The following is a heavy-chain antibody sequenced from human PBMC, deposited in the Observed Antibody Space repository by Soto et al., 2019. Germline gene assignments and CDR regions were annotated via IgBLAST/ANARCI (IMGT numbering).Heavy chain of an antibody. CDR1: GGSFSGYY. J-gene: IGHJ5*02. V-gene: IGHV4-34*01. D-gene: IGHD3-10*01. Sequence: QVQLQQWGAGLLKPSETLSLTCAVYGGSFSGYYWSWIRQPPGKGLEWIGEINHSGSTNYNPSLKRRVTISVDTSKNQFSLKLSSVTAADTAVYYCARGNGSGSYYGYWFDPWGQGTLVTVSS. CDR2: INHSGST. CDR3: ARGNGSGSYYGYWFDP.